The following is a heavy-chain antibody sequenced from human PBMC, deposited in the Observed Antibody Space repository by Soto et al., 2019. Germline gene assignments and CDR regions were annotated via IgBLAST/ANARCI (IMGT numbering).Heavy chain of an antibody. D-gene: IGHD6-13*01. V-gene: IGHV3-30-3*01. CDR1: GFTFSSYA. Sequence: QVQLVESGGGVVQPGRSLRLSCAASGFTFSSYAMHWVRQAPGKGLEWVAVISYDGSNKYYADSVKGRFNISRDNSKNTLYLQMNSLRAEDTAVYYCARDHGSSWYGHYYYGMDVWGQGTTVTVSS. CDR3: ARDHGSSWYGHYYYGMDV. J-gene: IGHJ6*02. CDR2: ISYDGSNK.